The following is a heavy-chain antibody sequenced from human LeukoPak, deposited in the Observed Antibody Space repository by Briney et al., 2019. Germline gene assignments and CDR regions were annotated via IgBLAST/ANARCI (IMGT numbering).Heavy chain of an antibody. D-gene: IGHD4-17*01. CDR3: IVFGDSNH. J-gene: IGHJ5*02. V-gene: IGHV3-53*01. CDR1: GLTGSHNH. CDR2: IHTSGDT. Sequence: GGSLRLSCAASGLTGSHNHVSWVRQAPGKGLEWVSAIHTSGDTCYADSVKGRFTISRDTSKNTLYLQINSLRVEDTAVYYCIVFGDSNHWGQGTLVTVSS.